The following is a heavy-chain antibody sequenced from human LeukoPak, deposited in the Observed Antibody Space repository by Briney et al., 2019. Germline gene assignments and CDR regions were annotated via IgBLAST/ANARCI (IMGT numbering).Heavy chain of an antibody. J-gene: IGHJ6*03. D-gene: IGHD2-21*02. CDR3: ARDVTAYYYYMDV. Sequence: GGSLRLSCAASGFTVSSNYMSWVRQVPGKGLEWVSVIYSGGSTYYADSVKGRFTISRDNSKNTLYLQMNSLRAEDTAVYYCARDVTAYYYYMDVWGKGTTVTVSS. CDR1: GFTVSSNY. V-gene: IGHV3-53*01. CDR2: IYSGGST.